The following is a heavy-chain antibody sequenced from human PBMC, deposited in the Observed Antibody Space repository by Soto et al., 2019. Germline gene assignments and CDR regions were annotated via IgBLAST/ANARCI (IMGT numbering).Heavy chain of an antibody. V-gene: IGHV3-53*01. CDR1: GFTVSSNY. D-gene: IGHD2-2*01. CDR2: IYSGGST. CDR3: ARGGRYCSRAGCSHYYYYGMDV. Sequence: PGGSLRLSCAASGFTVSSNYMSWVRQAPGKGLEWVSVIYSGGSTYYADSVKGRFTISRDNSKNTLYLQMNSLRAEDTAAYYCARGGRYCSRAGCSHYYYYGMDVWGQGTTVTVSS. J-gene: IGHJ6*02.